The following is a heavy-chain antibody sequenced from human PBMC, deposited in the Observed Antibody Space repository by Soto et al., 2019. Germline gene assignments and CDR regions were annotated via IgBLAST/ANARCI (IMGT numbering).Heavy chain of an antibody. CDR3: ARAFYYGSGSYYLAGPQNWIDP. CDR1: GGSFSGYY. CDR2: INHSGST. V-gene: IGHV4-34*01. D-gene: IGHD3-10*01. J-gene: IGHJ5*02. Sequence: SETLSLTCAVYGGSFSGYYWTWIRQPPGTGLEWIGEINHSGSTNYNPSLKSRVTISVDTSKNQFSLKLSSVTAADTAVYYCARAFYYGSGSYYLAGPQNWIDPWGQGTLVTVSS.